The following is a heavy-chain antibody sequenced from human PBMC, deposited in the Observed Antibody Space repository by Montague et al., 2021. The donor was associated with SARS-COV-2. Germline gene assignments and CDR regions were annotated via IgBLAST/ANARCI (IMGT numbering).Heavy chain of an antibody. D-gene: IGHD3-22*01. CDR2: IYYSGST. V-gene: IGHV4-59*05. CDR3: ASPGVYYDSSGLLGFDY. Sequence: SETLSLTCSVSGGSITSFSWSWIRQPPGKGLEWIGSIYYSGSTYYSPSLKSRVTISVDTSKNQFSLKLSSVTAADTAVYYCASPGVYYDSSGLLGFDYWGQGTLVTVSS. CDR1: GGSITSFS. J-gene: IGHJ4*02.